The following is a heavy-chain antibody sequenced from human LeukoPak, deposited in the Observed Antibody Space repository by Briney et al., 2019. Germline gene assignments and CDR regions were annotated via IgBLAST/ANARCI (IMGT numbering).Heavy chain of an antibody. V-gene: IGHV3-48*01. CDR1: GFIFSSYS. Sequence: GGSLRLSCAASGFIFSSYSMNWVRQAPGKGLEWVSYINRSSSTIYYADSVKGRFTISRDTAKNSLYLQMNSLRAEDTAVYYCARAYSSSSGKDAFDIWGQGTMVTVST. CDR3: ARAYSSSSGKDAFDI. D-gene: IGHD6-13*01. CDR2: INRSSSTI. J-gene: IGHJ3*02.